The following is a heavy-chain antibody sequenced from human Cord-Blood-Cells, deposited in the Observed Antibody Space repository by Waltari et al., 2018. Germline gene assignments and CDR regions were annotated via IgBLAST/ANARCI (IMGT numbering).Heavy chain of an antibody. J-gene: IGHJ4*02. V-gene: IGHV3-30*04. CDR1: GFTFSSYA. D-gene: IGHD3-10*01. Sequence: QVQLVESGGGVVQPGRSLRLPCAASGFTFSSYAMHRVRQAPGKGLERVAVISYDGSNKYYADSVKCRFTISRDNSKNTLYLQMNSLRAEDTAVYYCARDRVLAADYWGQGTLVTVSS. CDR2: ISYDGSNK. CDR3: ARDRVLAADY.